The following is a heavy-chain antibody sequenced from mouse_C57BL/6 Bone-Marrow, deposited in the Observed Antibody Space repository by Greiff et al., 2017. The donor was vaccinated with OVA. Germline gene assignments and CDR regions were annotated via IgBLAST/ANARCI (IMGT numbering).Heavy chain of an antibody. CDR3: ARGAYGSSYYFDY. D-gene: IGHD1-1*01. V-gene: IGHV1-61*01. CDR1: GYTFTSYW. Sequence: QVQLQQPGAELVRPGSSVKLSCKASGYTFTSYWMDWVKQRPGQGLEWIGNIYPSDSETHYNQKFKDKATLTVDKSSSTAYMQLSSLTSEDSAVYYCARGAYGSSYYFDYWGQGTTLTVSS. CDR2: IYPSDSET. J-gene: IGHJ2*01.